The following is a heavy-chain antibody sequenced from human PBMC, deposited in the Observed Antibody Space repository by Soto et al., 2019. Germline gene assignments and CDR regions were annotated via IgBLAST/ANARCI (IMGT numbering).Heavy chain of an antibody. Sequence: SETLSLTCAVYGGSFSGYYWSWIRQPPGKGLEWIGEINHSGSTNYNPSLKSRVTISVDTSKNQFSLKLSSVTAADTAVYYCARGGELDDAFDIWGQGTMVTV. CDR3: ARGGELDDAFDI. CDR1: GGSFSGYY. D-gene: IGHD1-1*01. V-gene: IGHV4-34*01. J-gene: IGHJ3*02. CDR2: INHSGST.